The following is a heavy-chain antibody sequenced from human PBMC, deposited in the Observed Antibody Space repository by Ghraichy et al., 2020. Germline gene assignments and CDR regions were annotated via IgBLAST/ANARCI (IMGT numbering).Heavy chain of an antibody. Sequence: GESLRLSCAVSGFNFGSFGMYWVRQTPGKGLEWVAFISYDGTYKYYPDSVKGRFTIARDNSQNPLFLQMNSLGPEDTAVYYCAKDSHCDSEGDYVGFLDSWGQGSLVTVTS. CDR2: ISYDGTYK. D-gene: IGHD4-17*01. J-gene: IGHJ4*02. CDR1: GFNFGSFG. V-gene: IGHV3-30*02. CDR3: AKDSHCDSEGDYVGFLDS.